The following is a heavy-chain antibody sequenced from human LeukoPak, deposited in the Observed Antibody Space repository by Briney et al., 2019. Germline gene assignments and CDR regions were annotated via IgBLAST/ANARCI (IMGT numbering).Heavy chain of an antibody. CDR2: IYYSGST. CDR3: ARHRGGNSRWYFDY. D-gene: IGHD4-23*01. Sequence: SETLSLTCTVSGGSISSSSYYWGWIRQPPGKGLEWIGSIYYSGSTCYNPSLKSRVTISVDTSKNQFSLKLSSVTAADTAVYYCARHRGGNSRWYFDYWGQGTLVTVSS. CDR1: GGSISSSSYY. V-gene: IGHV4-39*01. J-gene: IGHJ4*02.